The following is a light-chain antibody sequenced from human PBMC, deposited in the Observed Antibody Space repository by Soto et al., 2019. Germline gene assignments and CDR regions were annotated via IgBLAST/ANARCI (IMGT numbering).Light chain of an antibody. CDR2: KAS. CDR1: QSISSW. CDR3: QQYVNSRT. V-gene: IGKV1-5*03. Sequence: DIPMTQSPSTLSASVGDTVTITCRASQSISSWLAWYQQKPGKAPKLLIYKASSLESGVPSRFSGSGSGTEFTLTISSLQPDDFATYYCQQYVNSRTFGQGTKVEVK. J-gene: IGKJ1*01.